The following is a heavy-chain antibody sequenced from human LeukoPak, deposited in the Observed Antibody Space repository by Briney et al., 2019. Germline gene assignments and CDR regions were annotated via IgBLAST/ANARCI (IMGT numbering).Heavy chain of an antibody. J-gene: IGHJ4*02. CDR3: ARETRDEDIVVVPAATFFDY. D-gene: IGHD2-2*01. CDR2: INHSGST. Sequence: SETLSLTCAVYGGSFSGYYWSWIRQPPGKGLEWIGEINHSGSTNYNPSLKSRVTISVDTSKNQFSLKLSSVTAADTAVYYCARETRDEDIVVVPAATFFDYWGQGTLVTVSS. V-gene: IGHV4-34*01. CDR1: GGSFSGYY.